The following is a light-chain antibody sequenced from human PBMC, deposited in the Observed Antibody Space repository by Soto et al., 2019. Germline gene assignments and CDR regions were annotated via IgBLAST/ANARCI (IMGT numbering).Light chain of an antibody. Sequence: ILFTHPRYSLSPSVGCIVTSTCRASQGIDTSLAWYQQKPGKAPKLLIYAASNFQSGVPSRFSGSGSGTHFTLTISSLQPEDFATYYCQQLHGYPITFGQGTRLEIK. J-gene: IGKJ5*01. V-gene: IGKV1-9*01. CDR2: AAS. CDR3: QQLHGYPIT. CDR1: QGIDTS.